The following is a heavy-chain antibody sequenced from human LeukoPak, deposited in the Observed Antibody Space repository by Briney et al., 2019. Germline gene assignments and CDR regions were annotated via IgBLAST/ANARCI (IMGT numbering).Heavy chain of an antibody. J-gene: IGHJ4*02. D-gene: IGHD4-17*01. Sequence: PSETLSLTCAVYGGSFSGYYWSWIRQPPGKGLEWIGEINHSGSTNYNPSLKSRVTISVDTSKNQFSLKLSSVTAADTAVYYCARVHGDVYFDYWGQGTLVTVSS. CDR2: INHSGST. CDR1: GGSFSGYY. V-gene: IGHV4-34*01. CDR3: ARVHGDVYFDY.